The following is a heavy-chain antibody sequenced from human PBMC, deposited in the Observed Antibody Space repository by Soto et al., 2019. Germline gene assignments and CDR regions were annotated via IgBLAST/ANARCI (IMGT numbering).Heavy chain of an antibody. CDR3: ASSLLTPFDY. Sequence: GGSLRLSCSASGFTFSSYAMHWVRQAPGKGLEWVSRISSDGSSTCYADSVKGRFTISRDTAKNTLYLQMNSLRAEDTAVYYCASSLLTPFDYWGQGTLVTVSS. CDR1: GFTFSSYA. V-gene: IGHV3-74*01. CDR2: ISSDGSST. J-gene: IGHJ4*02. D-gene: IGHD7-27*01.